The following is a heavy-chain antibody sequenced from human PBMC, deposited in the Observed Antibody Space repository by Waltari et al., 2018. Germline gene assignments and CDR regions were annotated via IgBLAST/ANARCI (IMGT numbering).Heavy chain of an antibody. D-gene: IGHD2-2*01. Sequence: QVQLVQSGAEVKKPGASVKVSCKASGYTFTDFYMHWVRQAPGQGLEWMGIVNPYGGSTTYAQKLQDRVTMTRDTSTSTVYMELSSLRSEDTAVYYCARAGSTLIWGVAEWGQGTLVTVSS. CDR1: GYTFTDFY. CDR3: ARAGSTLIWGVAE. J-gene: IGHJ4*02. CDR2: VNPYGGST. V-gene: IGHV1-46*04.